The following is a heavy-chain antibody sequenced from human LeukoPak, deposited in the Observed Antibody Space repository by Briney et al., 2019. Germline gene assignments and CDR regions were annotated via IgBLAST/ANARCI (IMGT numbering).Heavy chain of an antibody. CDR3: ARVKTIAAAAFDP. V-gene: IGHV1-8*01. D-gene: IGHD6-13*01. Sequence: ASVKVSCKASGYTFTSYDINWVRQATGQGLEWMGWMNPNSGNTGYAQKFQGRVTMTRNTSISTAYMGLSSLRSEDTAVYYCARVKTIAAAAFDPWGQGTLVTVSS. CDR1: GYTFTSYD. CDR2: MNPNSGNT. J-gene: IGHJ5*02.